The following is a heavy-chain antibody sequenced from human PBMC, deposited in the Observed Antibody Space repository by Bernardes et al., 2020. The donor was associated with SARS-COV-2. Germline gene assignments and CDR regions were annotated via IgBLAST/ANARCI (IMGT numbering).Heavy chain of an antibody. CDR3: AKEAAGPFEC. J-gene: IGHJ4*02. Sequence: GGSLRLSCVASGFTFSRSGMHWVRQAPGKGLDWVAVISNDGSDENYADSVKGRFTVSRDSSKNTLYLQMNSLRPEDTAVYYCAKEAAGPFECWGQGTLVTVSS. V-gene: IGHV3-30*18. D-gene: IGHD3-10*01. CDR2: ISNDGSDE. CDR1: GFTFSRSG.